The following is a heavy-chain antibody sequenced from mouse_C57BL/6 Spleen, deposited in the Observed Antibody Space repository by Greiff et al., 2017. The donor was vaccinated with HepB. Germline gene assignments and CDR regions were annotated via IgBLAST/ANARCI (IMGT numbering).Heavy chain of an antibody. CDR1: GYSFTDYN. CDR2: INPNYGTT. J-gene: IGHJ1*03. V-gene: IGHV1-39*01. Sequence: VQLKESGPELVKPGASVKISCKASGYSFTDYNMNWVKQSNGKSLEWIGVINPNYGTTSYNQKFKGKATLTVDQSSRTAYMQLNSLTSEDSAVYYCARSAYYHGSSYPYFDVWGTGTTVTVSS. D-gene: IGHD1-1*01. CDR3: ARSAYYHGSSYPYFDV.